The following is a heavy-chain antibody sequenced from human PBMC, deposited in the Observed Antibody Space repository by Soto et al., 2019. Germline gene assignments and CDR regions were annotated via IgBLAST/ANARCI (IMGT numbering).Heavy chain of an antibody. CDR1: GFTFSSYS. CDR2: ISGSSSTI. CDR3: ARSLGFCSSSGYCPYYFDY. J-gene: IGHJ4*02. Sequence: GGSLRLSCAASGFTFSSYSMNWVRQAPGKGLEWVSYISGSSSTIYYADSVKGRFTISRDNAKNSLYLQMNSLRAEDTAVYYCARSLGFCSSSGYCPYYFDYWGQGTLVTVSS. V-gene: IGHV3-48*01. D-gene: IGHD3-22*01.